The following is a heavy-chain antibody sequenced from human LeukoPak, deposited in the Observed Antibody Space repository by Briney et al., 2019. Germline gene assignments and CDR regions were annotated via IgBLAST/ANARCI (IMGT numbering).Heavy chain of an antibody. V-gene: IGHV3-23*01. J-gene: IGHJ6*03. CDR2: ISGSGGST. CDR1: GFTFSSYG. D-gene: IGHD5-18*01. CDR3: AKGSRPGYSYGPREYYYYMDV. Sequence: QPGGSLRLSCAASGFTFSSYGMSWVRQAPGKGLEWVSAISGSGGSTFYADSVKGRFTISRDNSKNTLYLQMNSLRAEDTAVYYCAKGSRPGYSYGPREYYYYMDVWGKGTTVTVSS.